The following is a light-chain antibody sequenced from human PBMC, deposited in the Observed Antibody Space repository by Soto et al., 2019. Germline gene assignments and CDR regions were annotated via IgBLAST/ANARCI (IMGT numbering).Light chain of an antibody. CDR2: WAS. J-gene: IGKJ1*01. V-gene: IGKV4-1*01. CDR3: KQYYSTPTWP. Sequence: DIVMTQSPDSLAVSLGERATINCKSSQSVLYSSNNKNYLAWYQQKPGQPPKLLIYWASTRESGVPDRFSGSGSGTDFPLTLSSLSAEDVAVYCCKQYYSTPTWPFGQGTKVEIK. CDR1: QSVLYSSNNKNY.